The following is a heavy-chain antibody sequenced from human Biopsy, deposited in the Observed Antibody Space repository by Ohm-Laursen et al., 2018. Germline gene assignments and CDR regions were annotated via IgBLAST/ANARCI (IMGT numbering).Heavy chain of an antibody. Sequence: SLRLSCTASGFTFSSYGIHWVRQAPGKGLEWVAVIWHDGSNKCSADSVKGRFSISRDNSKNTVYLQMNSLRAADTAVYYCARDRYYGSESYYSHYNMDVWGQGTTVSVSS. J-gene: IGHJ6*02. CDR2: IWHDGSNK. D-gene: IGHD3-10*01. CDR1: GFTFSSYG. CDR3: ARDRYYGSESYYSHYNMDV. V-gene: IGHV3-33*01.